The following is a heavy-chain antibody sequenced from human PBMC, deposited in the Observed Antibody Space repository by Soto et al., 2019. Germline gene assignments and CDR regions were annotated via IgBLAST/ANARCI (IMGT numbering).Heavy chain of an antibody. CDR2: IIPIFGTA. Sequence: QEQLVQSGAEVKKPGSSVKVSCKDSGGIFSSYAISWVRQAPGQWHEWMGVIIPIFGTANYAQKFQGRVTITAHESTNSAYMAPSSLKSEATAISYCARGGSGSVWFNYFWGQGTIITVSP. V-gene: IGHV1-69*01. CDR1: GGIFSSYA. D-gene: IGHD3-22*01. CDR3: ARGGSGSVWFNYF. J-gene: IGHJ4*02.